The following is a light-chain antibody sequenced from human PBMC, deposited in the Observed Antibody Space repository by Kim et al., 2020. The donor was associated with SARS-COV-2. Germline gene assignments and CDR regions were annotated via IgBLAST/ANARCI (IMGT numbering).Light chain of an antibody. Sequence: VCPGQTAGITCSGDRWGEKYFCWYQQKTGRSPVRVICEDSRRPSGIPERFLGSNYGNTATLTISGTQAMDEADYYCQAWDSSTGVFGGGTQLTVL. CDR1: RWGEKY. CDR3: QAWDSSTGV. CDR2: EDS. V-gene: IGLV3-1*01. J-gene: IGLJ3*02.